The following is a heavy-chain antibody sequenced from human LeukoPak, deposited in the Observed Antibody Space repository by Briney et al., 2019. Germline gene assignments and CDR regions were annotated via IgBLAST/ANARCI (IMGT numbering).Heavy chain of an antibody. D-gene: IGHD3-10*01. CDR3: ARGGSGSFFSWLDP. CDR2: INPNSGGT. V-gene: IGHV1-2*02. CDR1: GYTFTGYY. J-gene: IGHJ5*02. Sequence: ASVKVSCKASGYTFTGYYIHWVRQAPGQGLECMGWINPNSGGTNYARKFQGRVTMTRDTSISTDYMELSRLRSDDTAVYYCARGGSGSFFSWLDPWGQGTLVTVSS.